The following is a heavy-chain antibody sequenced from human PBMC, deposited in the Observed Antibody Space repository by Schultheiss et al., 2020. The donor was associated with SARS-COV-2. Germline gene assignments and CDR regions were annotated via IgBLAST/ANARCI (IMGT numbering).Heavy chain of an antibody. CDR2: IKSKTDGVTT. CDR3: ARDRQVYALMRKYYFDY. J-gene: IGHJ4*02. V-gene: IGHV3-15*01. CDR1: GFTFSNAW. Sequence: GGSLRLSCAASGFTFSNAWMSWVRQAPGKGLEWVGRIKSKTDGVTTDYAAPVKGRFTISRDDSKNTLYLQMNSLRAEDTAVYYCARDRQVYALMRKYYFDYWGQGTLVTVSS. D-gene: IGHD2-8*01.